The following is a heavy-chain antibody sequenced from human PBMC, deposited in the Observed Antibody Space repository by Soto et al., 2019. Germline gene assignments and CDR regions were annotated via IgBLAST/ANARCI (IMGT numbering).Heavy chain of an antibody. V-gene: IGHV1-69*01. Sequence: QVQLVQSGAEVKKPGSSVKVSCKASGGTFSSYAISWVRQAPGQWLEWMGGIIPIFGTANYAQKFPGRVTITADESTSTAYMELSSLRSEDTAVYYCAREMLETDYGDYNDYWGQGTLVTVSS. CDR2: IIPIFGTA. CDR1: GGTFSSYA. J-gene: IGHJ4*02. D-gene: IGHD4-17*01. CDR3: AREMLETDYGDYNDY.